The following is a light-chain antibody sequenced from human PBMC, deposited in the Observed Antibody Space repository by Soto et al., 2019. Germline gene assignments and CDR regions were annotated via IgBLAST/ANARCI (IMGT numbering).Light chain of an antibody. V-gene: IGKV1-39*01. J-gene: IGKJ2*01. CDR1: QSISSY. CDR2: AAS. Sequence: DIQMTQSPSSLSASVGDRVTITCRASQSISSYLNWYQQKPGKAPKLLIYAASSFQSGVPSRFSGSGSGTEFTLTSSSLQPEDLGPYYCKPSYSTPPYTFGQGTKLEIK. CDR3: KPSYSTPPYT.